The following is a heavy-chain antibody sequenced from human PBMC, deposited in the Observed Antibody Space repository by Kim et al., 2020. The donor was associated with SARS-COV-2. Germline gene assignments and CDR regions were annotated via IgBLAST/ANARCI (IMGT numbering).Heavy chain of an antibody. CDR1: GFTFSSDH. V-gene: IGHV3-15*01. CDR2: IKSKTDGGAT. J-gene: IGHJ4*02. D-gene: IGHD2-2*02. Sequence: GGSLRLSCAGSGFTFSSDHMSWIRQAPGKGLEWVGRIKSKTDGGATDYAAPVQGRFTISTDDSENTMYLQMNSLETEDTAVYYCTAGRGRIYPLHWGQGTLVTVSS. CDR3: TAGRGRIYPLH.